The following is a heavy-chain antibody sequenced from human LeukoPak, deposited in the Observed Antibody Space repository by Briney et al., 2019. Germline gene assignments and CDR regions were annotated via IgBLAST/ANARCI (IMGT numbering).Heavy chain of an antibody. D-gene: IGHD6-13*01. J-gene: IGHJ5*02. CDR1: RFTFSSYA. CDR2: ISGSGGRT. Sequence: SGGSLRLSSAASRFTFSSYAMSWVRPAPGKGRKWVLAISGSGGRTYYADSVKGRFTISRDNSKNTLYLQMNSLRAEDTAVYYCAKSNWYSSSWYGVWFDPWGQGTLVTVSS. CDR3: AKSNWYSSSWYGVWFDP. V-gene: IGHV3-23*01.